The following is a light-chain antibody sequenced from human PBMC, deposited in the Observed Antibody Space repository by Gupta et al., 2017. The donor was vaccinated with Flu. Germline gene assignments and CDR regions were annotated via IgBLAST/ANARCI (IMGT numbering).Light chain of an antibody. CDR2: AAS. V-gene: IGKV1-27*01. Sequence: DIHMTQSPSSLSASVVDRVTITCRASQGISTYLAWYQQKPGKAPNLLIYAASTLQSGVPFRFSGSGSGTDFTLTISSLQPEDAATYYCQTDISAPHIFGGGTKVEIK. J-gene: IGKJ4*01. CDR3: QTDISAPHI. CDR1: QGISTY.